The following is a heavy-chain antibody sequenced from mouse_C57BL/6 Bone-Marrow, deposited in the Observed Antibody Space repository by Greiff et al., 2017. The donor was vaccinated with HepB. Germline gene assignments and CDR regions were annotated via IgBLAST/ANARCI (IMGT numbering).Heavy chain of an antibody. CDR3: ARGYYGSSSYAMDY. CDR2: IDPSDIYT. D-gene: IGHD1-1*01. Sequence: QVQLQQPGAELVKPGASVKLSCKASGYTFTSYWMQWVKQRPGQGLEWIGEIDPSDIYTNYNQKFKGKATLTVDTSSSTAYMQLSSLTSEDSAVYYCARGYYGSSSYAMDYWGQGTSVTVSS. J-gene: IGHJ4*01. CDR1: GYTFTSYW. V-gene: IGHV1-50*01.